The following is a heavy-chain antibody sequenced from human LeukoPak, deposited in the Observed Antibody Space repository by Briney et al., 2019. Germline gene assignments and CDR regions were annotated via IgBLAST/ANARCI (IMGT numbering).Heavy chain of an antibody. J-gene: IGHJ4*02. CDR2: ISSSSSTI. V-gene: IGHV3-48*01. D-gene: IGHD2-2*02. Sequence: AGGSLRLSCAASGFTFSSYSMNWVRQAPGKGLEWVSYISSSSSTIYYADSVKGRFTISRDNAKNSLYLQMNSLRAEDTAVYYCARGAVCSTSCYKPIDYWGQGTLVTVSS. CDR1: GFTFSSYS. CDR3: ARGAVCSTSCYKPIDY.